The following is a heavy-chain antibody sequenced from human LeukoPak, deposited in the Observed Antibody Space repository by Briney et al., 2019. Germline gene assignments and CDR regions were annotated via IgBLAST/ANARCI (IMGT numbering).Heavy chain of an antibody. Sequence: ASVKVSCKASGYTFTGYYMHWVRQAPGQGLEWMGWISAYNGNTNYAQKLQGRVTMTTDTSTSTAYMELRSLRSDDTAVYYCARDFMDAYFDWLLVFDYWGQGTLVTVSS. D-gene: IGHD3-9*01. CDR3: ARDFMDAYFDWLLVFDY. CDR2: ISAYNGNT. CDR1: GYTFTGYY. V-gene: IGHV1-18*04. J-gene: IGHJ4*02.